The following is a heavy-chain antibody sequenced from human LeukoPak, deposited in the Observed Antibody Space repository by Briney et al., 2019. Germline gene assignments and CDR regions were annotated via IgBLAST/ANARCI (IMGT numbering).Heavy chain of an antibody. Sequence: ASVKVTCKASGYTFTSYDINWVRQATGQGLEWMGWMNPNSGNTGYAQKFQGRVTMTRNTSISTAYMELSSLRSEDTAVYYCARMGQQLVLADAFDIWGQGTMVTVSS. D-gene: IGHD6-13*01. CDR1: GYTFTSYD. CDR3: ARMGQQLVLADAFDI. J-gene: IGHJ3*02. V-gene: IGHV1-8*01. CDR2: MNPNSGNT.